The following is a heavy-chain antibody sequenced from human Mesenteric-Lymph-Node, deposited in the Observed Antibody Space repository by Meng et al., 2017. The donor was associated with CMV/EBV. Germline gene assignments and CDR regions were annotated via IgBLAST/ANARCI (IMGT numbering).Heavy chain of an antibody. D-gene: IGHD4-11*01. Sequence: SGGSISSSSYYWGWIRQPPGKGLEWIGSIYYSGSTYYNPSLKSRVTISVDTSKNQFSLKLSSVTAADTAVYYCARDPLDGDYKGFDPWSQGTLVTVSS. CDR1: GGSISSSSYY. J-gene: IGHJ5*02. CDR2: IYYSGST. CDR3: ARDPLDGDYKGFDP. V-gene: IGHV4-39*07.